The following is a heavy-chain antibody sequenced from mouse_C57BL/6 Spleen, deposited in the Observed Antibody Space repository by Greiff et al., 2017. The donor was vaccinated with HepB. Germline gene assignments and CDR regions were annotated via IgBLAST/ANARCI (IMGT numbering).Heavy chain of an antibody. CDR1: GFNIKDYY. D-gene: IGHD2-12*01. V-gene: IGHV14-1*01. CDR3: TRELSRALYDEGYFDV. J-gene: IGHJ1*03. CDR2: IDPEDGDT. Sequence: EVQLQQSGAELVRPGASVKLSCTASGFNIKDYYMHWVKQRPEQGLEWIGRIDPEDGDTEYAPKFQGKATMTADTSSNTAYLQLSSLTSEDTAVYYCTRELSRALYDEGYFDVWGTGTTVTVSS.